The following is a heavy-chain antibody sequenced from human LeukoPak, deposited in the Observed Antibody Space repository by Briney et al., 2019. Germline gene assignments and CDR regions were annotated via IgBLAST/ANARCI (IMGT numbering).Heavy chain of an antibody. CDR2: ISSSGSTI. CDR3: ARDRQLGGTNLDY. D-gene: IGHD3-16*01. CDR1: GFTFSDYY. V-gene: IGHV3-11*04. Sequence: PGGSLRLSCAASGFTFSDYYMSWIRQAPAKGQERVSYISSSGSTIYYADSVKGRFTISRDNAKNSLYLQMTRLRAEDTAVYCCARDRQLGGTNLDYWGQGTLVTVSS. J-gene: IGHJ4*02.